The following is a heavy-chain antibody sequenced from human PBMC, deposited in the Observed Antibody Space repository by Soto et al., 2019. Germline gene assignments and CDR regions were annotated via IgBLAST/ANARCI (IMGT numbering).Heavy chain of an antibody. CDR2: ISYDGSSK. J-gene: IGHJ4*02. V-gene: IGHV3-30*18. Sequence: QVPLVESGGGVVQPGRSLRLSFAASGFTFSSYGMHWVRQAPGKGLEWVAVISYDGSSKYYADSVKGRFTISRDNSKNTLYLQMNSLRAEDTAVYYCAKGDTAMVRPFDYWGQGTLVTVSS. CDR3: AKGDTAMVRPFDY. CDR1: GFTFSSYG. D-gene: IGHD5-18*01.